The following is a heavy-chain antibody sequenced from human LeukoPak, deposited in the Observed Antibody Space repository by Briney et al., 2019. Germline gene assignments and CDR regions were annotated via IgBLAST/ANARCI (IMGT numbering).Heavy chain of an antibody. CDR3: ARGSEIGGPGSDAFDI. J-gene: IGHJ3*02. D-gene: IGHD3-10*01. V-gene: IGHV4-59*08. Sequence: PSETLSLTCTVSGGSISSYYWSWIRQPPGKGLEWIGYIYYSGSTNYNPSLKSRVTISVDTSKNQFSLKLSSVTAADTAVYYCARGSEIGGPGSDAFDIWGQGTMVTVSS. CDR1: GGSISSYY. CDR2: IYYSGST.